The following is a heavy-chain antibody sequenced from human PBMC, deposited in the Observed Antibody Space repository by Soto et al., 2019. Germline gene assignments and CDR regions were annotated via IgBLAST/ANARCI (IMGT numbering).Heavy chain of an antibody. V-gene: IGHV3-7*03. D-gene: IGHD2-2*02. CDR3: ARLLLYSTSGRGWFDP. CDR2: IKHDGSQS. Sequence: DVQLVESGGGLVQPGGSLRLSCITSGFTFSKFWMSWVRQAPGKGLEWVAKIKHDGSQSYYEDSVKGRFTMSRDNAKNSLYLQVNSLRVDDTAVYFCARLLLYSTSGRGWFDPRGQGTLVTVSS. J-gene: IGHJ5*02. CDR1: GFTFSKFW.